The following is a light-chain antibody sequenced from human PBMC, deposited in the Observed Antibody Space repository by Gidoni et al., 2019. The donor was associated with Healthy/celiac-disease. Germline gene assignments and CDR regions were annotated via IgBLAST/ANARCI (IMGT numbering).Light chain of an antibody. J-gene: IGKJ5*01. CDR1: QDISNY. CDR2: DAS. CDR3: QQYDNPIT. V-gene: IGKV1-33*01. Sequence: PSSLSASVGDRVTITCQASQDISNYLNWYQQKPGKAPKLLIYDASNLETGVPSRFSGSGSGTDFTFTISSLQPEDIATYYCQQYDNPITFGQGTRLEIK.